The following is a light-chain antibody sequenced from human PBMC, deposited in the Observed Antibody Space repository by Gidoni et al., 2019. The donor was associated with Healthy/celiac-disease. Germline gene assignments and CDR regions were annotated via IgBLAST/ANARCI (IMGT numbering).Light chain of an antibody. CDR1: QSISSY. CDR2: AAS. J-gene: IGKJ5*01. Sequence: DIQMTQSPSSLSASVGDRVTITCRASQSISSYLNWYQQKPGKAPKLLIYAASSWQSGVASRFSGSGSGTDYNTPISSLQPEDFATNYCQQRYSTSITFGQGTRLEIK. V-gene: IGKV1-39*01. CDR3: QQRYSTSIT.